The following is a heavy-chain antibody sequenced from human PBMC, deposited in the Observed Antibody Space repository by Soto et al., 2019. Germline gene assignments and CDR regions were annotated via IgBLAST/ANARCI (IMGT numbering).Heavy chain of an antibody. D-gene: IGHD3-22*01. J-gene: IGHJ5*02. CDR3: ARALAVVITDWFDP. V-gene: IGHV4-34*01. CDR2: INHSGST. Sequence: PPGKGLEWIGEINHSGSTNYNPSLKSRVTISVDTSKNQFSLKLSSVTAADTAVYYCARALAVVITDWFDPWGQGTLVTVSS.